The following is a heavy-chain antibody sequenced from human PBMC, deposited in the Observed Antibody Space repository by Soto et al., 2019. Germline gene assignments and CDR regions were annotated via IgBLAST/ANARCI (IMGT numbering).Heavy chain of an antibody. Sequence: EVQLVESGGSMVQPGGSLRLSSAASGFTVSNNYRSWVRQAPGKGREWVSSIYSDGSTYYADSVKGRFTTSRDNSKNTLYLQMNSLRVDDTALYYCARAYRDDFGDYALAYWGQGTLVTVSS. CDR3: ARAYRDDFGDYALAY. D-gene: IGHD4-17*01. CDR2: IYSDGST. J-gene: IGHJ4*02. V-gene: IGHV3-66*01. CDR1: GFTVSNNY.